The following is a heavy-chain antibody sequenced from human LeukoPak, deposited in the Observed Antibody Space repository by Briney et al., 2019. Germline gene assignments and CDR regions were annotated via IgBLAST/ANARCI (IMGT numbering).Heavy chain of an antibody. CDR1: GFTFSNYA. CDR2: ISGRGDNS. V-gene: IGHV3-23*01. J-gene: IGHJ4*02. D-gene: IGHD3-3*01. Sequence: PGGSLRLSCAASGFTFSNYAMTWVRQAPGKGLDLVSTISGRGDNSNSADSVKGRFTVPRDNSKNTLYLQMDSLRVEDTAIYYCAKGDYDFWSGLSYWGQGTLVTVSS. CDR3: AKGDYDFWSGLSY.